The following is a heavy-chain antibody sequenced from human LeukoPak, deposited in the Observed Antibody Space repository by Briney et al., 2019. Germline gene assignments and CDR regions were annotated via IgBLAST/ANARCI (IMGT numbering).Heavy chain of an antibody. D-gene: IGHD3-3*01. J-gene: IGHJ6*03. Sequence: GGSLRLSCAASGFTLSSYSMSWVRQAPGKGREGVAFIRCDGTSKDYADSVKGRFTISRDNSQNTVSLQVNNLRTEDTALYYCAKTSLSDASGHYYSMDVWGKGTTVTVSS. V-gene: IGHV3-30*02. CDR3: AKTSLSDASGHYYSMDV. CDR1: GFTLSSYS. CDR2: IRCDGTSK.